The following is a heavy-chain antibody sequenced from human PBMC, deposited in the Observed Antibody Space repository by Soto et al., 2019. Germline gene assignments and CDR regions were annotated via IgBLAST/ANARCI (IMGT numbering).Heavy chain of an antibody. CDR2: IHYSGST. D-gene: IGHD5-12*01. Sequence: QVQLQESGPGLVKPSQTLSLTCTVSGGSISSGGYYWSWIRQHPGKGLEWIGYIHYSGSTYYNPSLKSRVTISVDKPKNQSSMKLSSVTAADTAVYYCARDSSSGYDVFDYWGQGTLVTVSS. V-gene: IGHV4-31*03. CDR3: ARDSSSGYDVFDY. J-gene: IGHJ4*02. CDR1: GGSISSGGYY.